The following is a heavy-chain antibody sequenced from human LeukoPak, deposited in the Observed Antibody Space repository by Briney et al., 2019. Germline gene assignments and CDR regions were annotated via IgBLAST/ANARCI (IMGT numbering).Heavy chain of an antibody. D-gene: IGHD2-21*02. Sequence: ASVKVSCKVSGYTLTELSMHWVRQAPGKGLEWMGGFDPEDGETIYAQKFQGRVTITADKSTSTAYMELSSLRSEDTAVYYCARSYCGGDCSGMAFDCWGQGTLVTVSS. CDR1: GYTLTELS. J-gene: IGHJ4*02. V-gene: IGHV1-24*01. CDR3: ARSYCGGDCSGMAFDC. CDR2: FDPEDGET.